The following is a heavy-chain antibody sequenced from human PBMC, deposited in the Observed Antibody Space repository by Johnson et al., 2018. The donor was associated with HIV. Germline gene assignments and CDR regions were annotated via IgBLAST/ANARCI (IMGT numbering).Heavy chain of an antibody. CDR1: EFILSDYY. V-gene: IGHV3-11*04. CDR2: ISGSGSTI. Sequence: QVQLVESGGGLVKPGGSLRLSCAASEFILSDYYMSWVRQAPEKGLEWISYISGSGSTIYYADSVKGRFTIYRDTAKNSLYLQMNRLRDVDTAVYYCARDGRGLDAFDIWGQGTMVTVSS. CDR3: ARDGRGLDAFDI. D-gene: IGHD3/OR15-3a*01. J-gene: IGHJ3*02.